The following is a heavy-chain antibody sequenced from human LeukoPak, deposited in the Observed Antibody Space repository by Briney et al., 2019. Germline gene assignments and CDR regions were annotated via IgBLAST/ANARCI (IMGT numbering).Heavy chain of an antibody. CDR1: GVSISSSNSY. CDR2: IYYSGNT. J-gene: IGHJ4*02. D-gene: IGHD2-21*01. CDR3: ARRRVARYFDY. V-gene: IGHV4-39*01. Sequence: SETLSLTCTVSGVSISSSNSYWGWPRQPPGKGLEWIGSIYYSGNTYCNASLKSQVSISIDTSKNQFSLKLSSVTAADTAVYYCARRRVARYFDYWGQGTLVTVSS.